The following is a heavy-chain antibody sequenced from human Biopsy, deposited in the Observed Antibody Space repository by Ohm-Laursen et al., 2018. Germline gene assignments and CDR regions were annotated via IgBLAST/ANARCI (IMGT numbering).Heavy chain of an antibody. J-gene: IGHJ1*01. V-gene: IGHV1-69*06. CDR1: GGTFSNYG. Sequence: SVKVSCKVPGGTFSNYGVNWVRQAPGQGLEWLGGNIPILGTGNYAQKFQDRVTVAADTSTSTTTMELRSLRSDDTAVYYCATKLTGYFHRWGQETLVIVSS. CDR2: NIPILGTG. D-gene: IGHD3-9*01. CDR3: ATKLTGYFHR.